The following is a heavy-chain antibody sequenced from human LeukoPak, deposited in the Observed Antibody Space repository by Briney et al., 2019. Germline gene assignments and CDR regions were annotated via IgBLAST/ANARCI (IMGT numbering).Heavy chain of an antibody. D-gene: IGHD2-2*01. CDR2: IGTAGDT. J-gene: IGHJ4*02. CDR1: GLTFSTYD. CDR3: ARDLGLVVPAAIDY. V-gene: IGHV3-13*01. Sequence: GGSLRLSCAASGLTFSTYDMHWVRQATGKGLEWVSVIGTAGDTYYPGSVKGRFTISRDNAKNSLYLQMNSLRAEDTAVYYCARDLGLVVPAAIDYWGQGTLVTVSS.